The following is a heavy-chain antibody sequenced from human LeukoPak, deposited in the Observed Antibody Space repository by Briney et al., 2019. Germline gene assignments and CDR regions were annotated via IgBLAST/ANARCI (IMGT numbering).Heavy chain of an antibody. D-gene: IGHD3-3*01. Sequence: PSETLSLTCTVSGGSISSYYWSWIRQPPGKGLEWIRYIYYSGSTNYNPSLKSRVTISVDTSKNQFSLKLSSVTAADTAVYYCARDIVKYDFWSGYYRTWGAFDIWGQGTMVTVSS. CDR1: GGSISSYY. CDR2: IYYSGST. J-gene: IGHJ3*02. V-gene: IGHV4-59*01. CDR3: ARDIVKYDFWSGYYRTWGAFDI.